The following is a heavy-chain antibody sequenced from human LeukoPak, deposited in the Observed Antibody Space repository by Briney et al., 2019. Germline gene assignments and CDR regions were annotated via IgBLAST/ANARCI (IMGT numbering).Heavy chain of an antibody. CDR2: INHSGST. V-gene: IGHV4-34*01. J-gene: IGHJ4*02. Sequence: PSETLSLTCAVYGGSFSGYYWSWIRKPPGKGLEWIGEINHSGSTNYNPSLKSRVTISVDTSKNQFSLKLSSVTAADTAVYYCARRSDSIAVAGLDYWGQGTLVTVSS. CDR1: GGSFSGYY. D-gene: IGHD6-19*01. CDR3: ARRSDSIAVAGLDY.